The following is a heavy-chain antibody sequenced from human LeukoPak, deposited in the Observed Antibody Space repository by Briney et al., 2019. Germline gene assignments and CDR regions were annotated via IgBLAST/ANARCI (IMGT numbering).Heavy chain of an antibody. D-gene: IGHD3-3*01. V-gene: IGHV4-34*01. CDR1: GGSFSAFY. Sequence: SETLSLTCAVYGGSFSAFYWSWIRHPPGEGLEWIGEIYLSGSAHYKPSLKSRVTISEDTSKNQFSLKLSSVSAADTAVYYCARVGGDYDFWSGYTRNYGMDVWGQGTTVTVAS. CDR2: IYLSGSA. J-gene: IGHJ6*02. CDR3: ARVGGDYDFWSGYTRNYGMDV.